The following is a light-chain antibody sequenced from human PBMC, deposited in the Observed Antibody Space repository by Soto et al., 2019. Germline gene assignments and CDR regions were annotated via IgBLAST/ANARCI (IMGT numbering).Light chain of an antibody. CDR1: QRIDSSY. J-gene: IGKJ1*01. V-gene: IGKV3-20*01. CDR3: QQYNNWPT. CDR2: GAS. Sequence: VLTQSPGTLSLSPGERATLSCRASQRIDSSYLAWYQQKPGQAPRLFIYGASSRATGIPDRFSGSGSGTDFTLTISRLEPEDFAVYYCQQYNNWPTFGQGTKVEIK.